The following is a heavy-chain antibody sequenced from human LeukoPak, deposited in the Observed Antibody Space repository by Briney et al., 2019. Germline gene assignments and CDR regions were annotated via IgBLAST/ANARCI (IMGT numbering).Heavy chain of an antibody. Sequence: SETLSLTCTVSGGSIGTYYWTWIRQPPGKGLEWIGYIFYSGSTNYNPPLKSRVTMSVDTSKKQFSLKLSSVTAADTAVYYCARDPPGSSWFDYWGQGILVTVSS. D-gene: IGHD6-13*01. CDR1: GGSIGTYY. CDR3: ARDPPGSSWFDY. V-gene: IGHV4-59*01. J-gene: IGHJ5*01. CDR2: IFYSGST.